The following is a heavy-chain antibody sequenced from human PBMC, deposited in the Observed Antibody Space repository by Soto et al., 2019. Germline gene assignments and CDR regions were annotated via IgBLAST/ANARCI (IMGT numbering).Heavy chain of an antibody. CDR3: ARLYSGNYFAFDI. Sequence: PGGSLRLSCAASGFTFSFYAMSWVRQAPGKGLEWVSGIGGNGGSTYYADSVQGRFTISRDNSQNTLYLQMNSLRAEDTAIYYCARLYSGNYFAFDIRRQGTVVTVSS. D-gene: IGHD1-7*01. V-gene: IGHV3-23*01. CDR1: GFTFSFYA. CDR2: IGGNGGST. J-gene: IGHJ3*02.